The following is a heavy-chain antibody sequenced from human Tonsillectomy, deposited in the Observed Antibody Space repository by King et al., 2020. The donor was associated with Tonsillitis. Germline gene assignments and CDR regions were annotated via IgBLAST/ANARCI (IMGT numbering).Heavy chain of an antibody. CDR1: GGSFSGYY. Sequence: VQLQQWGAGLLKPSETLSLTCAVYGGSFSGYYWSWIRQPPGKGLEWIGEVNHSGYTNYNPSLKSRVTISVDTSKNQFSLNLSSVTAADTAVYYCARGLGYRSSTSCPAAYWGQGTLVTVSS. CDR3: ARGLGYRSSTSCPAAY. V-gene: IGHV4-34*01. J-gene: IGHJ4*02. D-gene: IGHD2-2*01. CDR2: VNHSGYT.